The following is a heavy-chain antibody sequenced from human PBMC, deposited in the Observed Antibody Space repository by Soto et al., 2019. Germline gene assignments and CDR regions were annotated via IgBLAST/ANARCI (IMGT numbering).Heavy chain of an antibody. CDR2: IKQDGSEK. CDR3: ARAPTYYDFWSGYYIFHSGLGDYYYYGMDV. CDR1: GFTFSSYW. Sequence: GGSLRLSCAASGFTFSSYWMSWVRQAPGKGLEWVANIKQDGSEKYYVDSVKGRFTISRDNAKNSLYLQMNSLRAEDTAVYYCARAPTYYDFWSGYYIFHSGLGDYYYYGMDVWGQGTTVTVSS. V-gene: IGHV3-7*05. J-gene: IGHJ6*02. D-gene: IGHD3-3*01.